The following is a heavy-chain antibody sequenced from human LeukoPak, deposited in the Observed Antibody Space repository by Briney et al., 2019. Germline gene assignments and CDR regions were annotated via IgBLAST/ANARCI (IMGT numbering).Heavy chain of an antibody. Sequence: SETLSLTCTVSGGSISSYYWNWIRQPPGKGLEWIGYIYYSGSTNYNPSLKSRVTISVDTSKNQFSLKLSSVTAADTAVYYCARVSDDSSGYYYYFDYWGQGTLVTVSS. V-gene: IGHV4-59*01. CDR1: GGSISSYY. J-gene: IGHJ4*02. CDR3: ARVSDDSSGYYYYFDY. CDR2: IYYSGST. D-gene: IGHD3-22*01.